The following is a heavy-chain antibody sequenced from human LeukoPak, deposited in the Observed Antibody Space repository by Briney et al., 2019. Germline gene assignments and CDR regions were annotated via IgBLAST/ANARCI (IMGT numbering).Heavy chain of an antibody. D-gene: IGHD3-10*01. Sequence: GGSLRLSCVASGFTFSNYWMTWARQAPGQGLEWVSGITSGGGTYYADSVKGRFTISRDNSKNTLYVQMNSLRAEDTALYYCAKSVGSGSYYNNDCWGQGTLVSVSS. CDR2: ITSGGGT. J-gene: IGHJ4*02. V-gene: IGHV3-23*01. CDR3: AKSVGSGSYYNNDC. CDR1: GFTFSNYW.